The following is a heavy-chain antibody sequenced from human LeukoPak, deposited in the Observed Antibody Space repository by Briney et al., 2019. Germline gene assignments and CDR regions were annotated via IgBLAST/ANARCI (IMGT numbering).Heavy chain of an antibody. V-gene: IGHV3-7*01. J-gene: IGHJ4*02. CDR3: ARGGIVVVPAARPLDY. CDR1: GFTLSSYW. CDR2: IKQDATDK. Sequence: GGSLRLSCAASGFTLSSYWMSWVRQAPGKGVEWVANIKQDATDKSYVASLTAPFTISTDNPNTSLFLQMPSLSAEDTAVYYCARGGIVVVPAARPLDYWGQATLVTVSS. D-gene: IGHD2-2*02.